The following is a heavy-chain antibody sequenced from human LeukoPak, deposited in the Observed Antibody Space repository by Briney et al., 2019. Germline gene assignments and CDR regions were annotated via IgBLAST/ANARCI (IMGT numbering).Heavy chain of an antibody. V-gene: IGHV4-4*07. CDR3: ARGPLGGESFDI. Sequence: SETLSLTCTVSGGSLSNHYWNWIRHPAGTGLEYIGRIFHTGSTNYNPSLKSRVNMSVDTSSNQFSLNLTSVTAADTAVYYCARGPLGGESFDIWGQGTMVTVSS. D-gene: IGHD3-16*01. CDR1: GGSLSNHY. CDR2: IFHTGST. J-gene: IGHJ3*02.